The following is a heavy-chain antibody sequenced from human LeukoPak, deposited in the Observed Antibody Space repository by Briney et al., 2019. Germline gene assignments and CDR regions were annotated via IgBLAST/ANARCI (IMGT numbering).Heavy chain of an antibody. Sequence: GGSLRLSCAASGFALSSHWMTWVRQVPGRGPEWVANVNRDGSETYYLDSVKGRFTISKDNAKNSLYLQMNSLRAEDTALYHCARNNGMDVWGQGTTVTVSS. J-gene: IGHJ6*02. CDR1: GFALSSHW. V-gene: IGHV3-7*03. CDR3: ARNNGMDV. CDR2: VNRDGSET.